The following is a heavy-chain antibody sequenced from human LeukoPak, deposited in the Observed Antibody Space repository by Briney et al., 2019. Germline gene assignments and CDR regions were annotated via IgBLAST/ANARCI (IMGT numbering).Heavy chain of an antibody. CDR2: MYYSGSTYSGST. D-gene: IGHD3-22*01. Sequence: SETLSLTCTVPGGSISSSSYYWGWIRQPPGKGLEWIGSMYYSGSTYSGSTYYNPSLKSRVTISVDTSKNQFSLKLSSVTAADTAVYYCARQKETTYYYDSSGRGAFDYWGQGTLVTVSS. J-gene: IGHJ4*02. CDR1: GGSISSSSYY. V-gene: IGHV4-39*01. CDR3: ARQKETTYYYDSSGRGAFDY.